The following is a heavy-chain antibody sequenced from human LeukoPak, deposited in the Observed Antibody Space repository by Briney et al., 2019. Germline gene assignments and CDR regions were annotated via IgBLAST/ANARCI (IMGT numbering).Heavy chain of an antibody. J-gene: IGHJ4*02. CDR1: GYTFTSYY. CDR3: ARDLTLVTVAGTPRPYYFDY. Sequence: ASVTVSCKASGYTFTSYYMHWVRQAPGQGLEWMGIINPSGGSTSYAQKFQGRVTMTRDTSTSTVYMELSSLRSEDTAVYYCARDLTLVTVAGTPRPYYFDYWGQGTLVTVSS. V-gene: IGHV1-46*01. CDR2: INPSGGST. D-gene: IGHD6-19*01.